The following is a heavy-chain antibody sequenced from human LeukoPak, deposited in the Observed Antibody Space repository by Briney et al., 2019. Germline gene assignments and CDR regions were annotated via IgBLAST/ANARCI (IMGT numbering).Heavy chain of an antibody. D-gene: IGHD3-22*01. J-gene: IGHJ4*02. CDR1: GYSISSGYY. V-gene: IGHV4-38-2*02. CDR2: IYHSGST. CDR3: ARDNFRNYNNNDGYYSTIDY. Sequence: SETLSLTCTVSGYSISSGYYWGWIRQPPGKGLEWIGSIYHSGSTYYNPSLKSRVTISVDTSKNQFSLKLSSVTAADTAVYFCARDNFRNYNNNDGYYSTIDYWGPGTLVTVSS.